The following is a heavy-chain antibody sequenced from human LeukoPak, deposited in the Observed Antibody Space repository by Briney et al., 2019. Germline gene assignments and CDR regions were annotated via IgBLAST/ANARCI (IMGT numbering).Heavy chain of an antibody. V-gene: IGHV3-21*01. CDR1: GFTFSSYS. CDR3: ARVVGAAALNWFDP. D-gene: IGHD6-13*01. CDR2: ISSSSSYI. Sequence: PGGSLRLSCAASGFTFSSYSMNWVRQAPGKGLEWVSSISSSSSYIHYADSVKGRFTISRDNAKNSLYLQMNSLRAEDTAVYYCARVVGAAALNWFDPWGQGTLVTVSS. J-gene: IGHJ5*02.